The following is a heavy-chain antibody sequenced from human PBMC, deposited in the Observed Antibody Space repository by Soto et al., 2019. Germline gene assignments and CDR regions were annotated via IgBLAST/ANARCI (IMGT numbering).Heavy chain of an antibody. CDR1: GFSLSTSGVG. D-gene: IGHD3-3*01. CDR2: IYWDDAK. J-gene: IGHJ5*02. V-gene: IGHV2-5*02. Sequence: QITLKESGPPLVKPTQTLTLTCTFSGFSLSTSGVGVVWIRQPPGKALEWLALIYWDDAKRYSPSLRSRLTITKDPSNTQVVLTMTTMVPMDTGTYYCAYAYDFLSGTNWFDRWGQGTLVTVSS. CDR3: AYAYDFLSGTNWFDR.